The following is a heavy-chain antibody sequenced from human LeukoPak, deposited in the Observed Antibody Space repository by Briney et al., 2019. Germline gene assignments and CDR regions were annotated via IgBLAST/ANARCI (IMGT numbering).Heavy chain of an antibody. CDR3: VIDPPDSGWAFWS. CDR2: IWRGGNYK. J-gene: IGHJ5*02. D-gene: IGHD6-19*01. Sequence: PGGSLRLSCSASGFNFRMHAMHWVRQAPGKGLEWVAMIWRGGNYKFYVDSVKGRSTIFRDDSRSMLYLQMDSLTAEDTAVYYCVIDPPDSGWAFWSWGQGAPVTVSS. CDR1: GFNFRMHA. V-gene: IGHV3-33*01.